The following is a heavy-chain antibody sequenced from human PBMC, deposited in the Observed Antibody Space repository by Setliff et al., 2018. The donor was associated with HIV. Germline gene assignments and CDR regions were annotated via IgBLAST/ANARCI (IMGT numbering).Heavy chain of an antibody. CDR3: AASISSRHYYGSAL. CDR1: GYTLSELS. J-gene: IGHJ2*01. CDR2: FNPEEGKT. D-gene: IGHD3-10*01. V-gene: IGHV1-24*01. Sequence: GASVTVSCKISGYTLSELSMHWVRQAPGKGLEWMVGFNPEEGKTIYAQKFQGRVTMTEDTSTDTAFMDLNNLRSEDTAVYYCAASISSRHYYGSALWGRGTLVTVSS.